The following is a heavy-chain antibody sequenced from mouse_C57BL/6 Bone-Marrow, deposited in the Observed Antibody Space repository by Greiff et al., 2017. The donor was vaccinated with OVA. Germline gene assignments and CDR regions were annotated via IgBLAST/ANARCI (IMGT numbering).Heavy chain of an antibody. CDR3: ARHLLYAMDY. D-gene: IGHD2-1*01. V-gene: IGHV5-15*01. CDR2: ISNLAYSI. J-gene: IGHJ4*01. CDR1: GGAGPYYV. Sequence: EVQGVESGGGLVQPGGSLKLSGAESGGAGPYYVMAWVRQAPRKGPEWVAFISNLAYSIYYADTVTGRFTISRENAKNTLYLEMSSLRSEDTAMYYCARHLLYAMDYWGQGTSVTVSS.